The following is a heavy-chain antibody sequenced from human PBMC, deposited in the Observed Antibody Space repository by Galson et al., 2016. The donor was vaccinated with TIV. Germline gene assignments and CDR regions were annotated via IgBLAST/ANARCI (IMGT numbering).Heavy chain of an antibody. J-gene: IGHJ4*02. CDR1: GDTFSNYA. Sequence: VKVSCKASGDTFSNYAISWVRQAPGQGLEWMGRFIPILNIANYAQEFQGRVTITADESTSTVYMELNSLRSDDTAVYYCARGPAENYWGQGTLVTVSS. CDR3: ARGPAENY. V-gene: IGHV1-69*04. CDR2: FIPILNIA.